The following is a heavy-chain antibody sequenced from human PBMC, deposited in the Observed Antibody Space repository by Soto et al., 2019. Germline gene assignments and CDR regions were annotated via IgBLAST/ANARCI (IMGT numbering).Heavy chain of an antibody. Sequence: PGESLKISCKGAGYSFTIYCIGWVLQMPGKGLEWMGIIYPGDSDTRYSPSFQGQVTISADKSISTAYLQWSSLKASDTAMYYCARHISEWQQLGGRFDPWGQGTLVTVSS. CDR1: GYSFTIYC. CDR3: ARHISEWQQLGGRFDP. D-gene: IGHD6-13*01. V-gene: IGHV5-51*01. CDR2: IYPGDSDT. J-gene: IGHJ5*02.